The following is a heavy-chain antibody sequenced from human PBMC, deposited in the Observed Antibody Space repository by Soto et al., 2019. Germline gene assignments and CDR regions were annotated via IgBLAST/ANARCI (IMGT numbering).Heavy chain of an antibody. Sequence: DVQLLESGGGLVQPGGSLRLSCAASGFIFSSYAMSWVRQTPGKGLEWVSAISGSGGSTSYSDSVKGRFTISRDNSWNTLYLQMDNLSPEDTAIYFCAKDFWIRYYFNHWGQGTLVSVSS. J-gene: IGHJ4*02. V-gene: IGHV3-23*01. CDR1: GFIFSSYA. D-gene: IGHD3-3*01. CDR2: ISGSGGST. CDR3: AKDFWIRYYFNH.